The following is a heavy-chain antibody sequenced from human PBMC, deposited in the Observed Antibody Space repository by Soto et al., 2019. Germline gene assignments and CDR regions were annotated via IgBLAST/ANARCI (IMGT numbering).Heavy chain of an antibody. CDR2: IIPIFGTA. D-gene: IGHD3-10*01. Sequence: SVKVSCKASGGTFSSYAISWVRQAPGQGLEWMGGIIPIFGTANYAQKFQGRVTITADESTSTAYMELSSLRSEDTAVYYCATGSIVRGVPRYYFDYWGQGTLVTVSS. J-gene: IGHJ4*02. CDR1: GGTFSSYA. CDR3: ATGSIVRGVPRYYFDY. V-gene: IGHV1-69*13.